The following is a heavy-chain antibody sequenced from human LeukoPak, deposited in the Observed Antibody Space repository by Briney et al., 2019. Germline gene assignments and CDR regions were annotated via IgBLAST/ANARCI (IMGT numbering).Heavy chain of an antibody. CDR2: ISSNGGST. J-gene: IGHJ4*02. V-gene: IGHV3-64D*06. Sequence: GGSLRLSCSASGFTFSTYAIHWVRQAPGKGLEYVSAISSNGGSTYYADSVKGRFTISRDNSKNTLYLQMSSLRAEDTAVYYCVKEDAIVAYFDHWGQGTLVTVSS. CDR3: VKEDAIVAYFDH. D-gene: IGHD5-12*01. CDR1: GFTFSTYA.